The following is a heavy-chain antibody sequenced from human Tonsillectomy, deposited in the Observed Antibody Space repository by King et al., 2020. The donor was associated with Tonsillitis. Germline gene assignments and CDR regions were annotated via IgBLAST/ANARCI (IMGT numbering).Heavy chain of an antibody. Sequence: VQLVESGGGLVQPGGSLRLSCAASGFTFSSYSMNWVRQAPGKGLEWVSYISSSSSTIYYADSVKGRFTISRDNAKNSLFLQMNSLRDEDTAVYYCASSVGLYGSGTYGYDYYAMDVWGQGTPVTVSS. J-gene: IGHJ6*02. D-gene: IGHD3-10*01. CDR3: ASSVGLYGSGTYGYDYYAMDV. CDR1: GFTFSSYS. CDR2: ISSSSSTI. V-gene: IGHV3-48*02.